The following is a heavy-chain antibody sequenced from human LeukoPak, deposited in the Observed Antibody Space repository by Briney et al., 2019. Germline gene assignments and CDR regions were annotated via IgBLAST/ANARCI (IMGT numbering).Heavy chain of an antibody. Sequence: GGSLRLSCVASGFTFSSFGMHWVRQAPGKGLEWVAVIWSDGSNKYYADSVKGRFTISRDNSKNTLYLQMNSLRAEDTAVYYCAKDPGYYDSSVFDYWGQGTLVTVSS. V-gene: IGHV3-30*02. D-gene: IGHD3-22*01. CDR1: GFTFSSFG. J-gene: IGHJ4*02. CDR3: AKDPGYYDSSVFDY. CDR2: IWSDGSNK.